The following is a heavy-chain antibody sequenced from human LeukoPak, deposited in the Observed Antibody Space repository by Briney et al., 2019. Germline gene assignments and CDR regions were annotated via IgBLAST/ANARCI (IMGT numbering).Heavy chain of an antibody. CDR1: GYTFTNYG. CDR2: ISADKGNT. CDR3: AREGSYYDFWSTPGY. Sequence: ASVTVSCKASGYTFTNYGISWVRQAPGQGLEWMGWISADKGNTNYAQKLQGRVTMTTDTSTSTAYMELRSLRSDDTAVYYCAREGSYYDFWSTPGYWGQGTLVTVSS. D-gene: IGHD3-3*01. V-gene: IGHV1-18*01. J-gene: IGHJ4*02.